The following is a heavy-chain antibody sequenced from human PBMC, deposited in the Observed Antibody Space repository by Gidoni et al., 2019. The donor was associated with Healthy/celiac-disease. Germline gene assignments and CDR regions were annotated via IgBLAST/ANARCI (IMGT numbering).Heavy chain of an antibody. Sequence: EVQLVESGGGWVKPGRSLRLSCTASGFTFGDYAMSWFRPAPGKGLEWVGFIRSKAYGGTTEYAASVKGRFTISRDDSKSIAYLQMNSLKTEDTAVYYCTRTPLSGAIDYWGQGTLVTVSS. J-gene: IGHJ4*02. CDR2: IRSKAYGGTT. CDR1: GFTFGDYA. D-gene: IGHD1-26*01. CDR3: TRTPLSGAIDY. V-gene: IGHV3-49*05.